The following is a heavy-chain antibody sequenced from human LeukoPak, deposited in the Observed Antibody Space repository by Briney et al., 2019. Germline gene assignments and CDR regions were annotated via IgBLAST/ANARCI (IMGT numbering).Heavy chain of an antibody. J-gene: IGHJ4*02. CDR1: GFTFSNYD. D-gene: IGHD6-19*01. CDR3: AKGPRSSGWYEGYYFDY. Sequence: GGSLRLSCAASGFTFSNYDMSWVRQAPGKGLEWVSAISGSGGTTYYADSVKGRFTISRDNSKNTLYLQMNSLRAEDTAVYYCAKGPRSSGWYEGYYFDYWGQGTLVTVSS. V-gene: IGHV3-23*01. CDR2: ISGSGGTT.